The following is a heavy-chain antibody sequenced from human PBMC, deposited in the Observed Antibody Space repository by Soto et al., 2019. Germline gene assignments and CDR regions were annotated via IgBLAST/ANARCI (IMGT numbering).Heavy chain of an antibody. CDR3: TRASPTVNNLDS. CDR1: GGSISSGGYS. V-gene: IGHV4-30-2*01. D-gene: IGHD4-17*01. Sequence: QLQLQESGSGLVKPSQTLSLTCAVSGGSISSGGYSWSWIRQPPGTGLEWIGYIYHSGSTYYNPSLKSRVAISVDRSKNQFSLKLSSVTAADTAVYYCTRASPTVNNLDSWGQGTLVSVSS. J-gene: IGHJ4*02. CDR2: IYHSGST.